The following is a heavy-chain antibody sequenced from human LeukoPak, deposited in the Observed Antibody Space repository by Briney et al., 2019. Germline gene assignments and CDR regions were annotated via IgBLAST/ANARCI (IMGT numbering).Heavy chain of an antibody. CDR3: ARDRNTAAVDY. D-gene: IGHD6-13*01. Sequence: WGSLRLSCAASGFTFSSYAMHWVRQAPGKGLEWVAVISYDGSNKYYADSVKGRFTISRDNSKNTLYLQMSSLRAEDTAVYYCARDRNTAAVDYWGQGTLVTVSS. V-gene: IGHV3-30-3*01. CDR2: ISYDGSNK. CDR1: GFTFSSYA. J-gene: IGHJ4*02.